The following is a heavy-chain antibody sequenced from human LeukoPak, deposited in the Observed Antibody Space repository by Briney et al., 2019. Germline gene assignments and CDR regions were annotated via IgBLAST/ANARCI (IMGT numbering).Heavy chain of an antibody. CDR3: ARVRVGSFNWFDP. J-gene: IGHJ5*02. CDR1: GFTFSNYW. Sequence: GGSLRLSCAASGFTFSNYWLHWVRQAPGKGLVWVSRIDANAKTTSYADSVKGRFTISTDNAKKTLYLQMNSLRAEDTAVYYCARVRVGSFNWFDPWGQGTLVTVSS. V-gene: IGHV3-74*01. D-gene: IGHD3-10*01. CDR2: IDANAKTT.